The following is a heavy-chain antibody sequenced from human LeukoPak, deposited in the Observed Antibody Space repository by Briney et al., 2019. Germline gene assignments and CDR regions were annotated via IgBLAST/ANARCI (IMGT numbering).Heavy chain of an antibody. CDR2: ISSSGSTI. V-gene: IGHV3-48*03. CDR3: ARGNRDYGACDY. CDR1: GFTFSSYE. J-gene: IGHJ4*02. D-gene: IGHD4-17*01. Sequence: GGSLRLSCAASGFTFSSYEMNWVRQAPGKGLEWVSYISSSGSTIYYADSVKGRFTISRDDAKNSLYLQMNSLRAEDTAVYYCARGNRDYGACDYWGQGTLVTVSS.